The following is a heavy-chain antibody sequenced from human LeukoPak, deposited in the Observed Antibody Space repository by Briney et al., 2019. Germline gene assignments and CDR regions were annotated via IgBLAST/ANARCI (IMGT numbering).Heavy chain of an antibody. CDR2: ISWNSGSI. J-gene: IGHJ5*02. D-gene: IGHD4-17*01. CDR3: AKDMRRRMTTVTTCWFDP. CDR1: GFTLDDYA. Sequence: RRRSLSPSCAVSGFTLDDYAMHWVRQAAGKGLGWVSGISWNSGSIGYADSVKGRFTISRDNAKNYLYLQMNSLIAEDTALYYGAKDMRRRMTTVTTCWFDPCGQGKLVTVSA. V-gene: IGHV3-9*01.